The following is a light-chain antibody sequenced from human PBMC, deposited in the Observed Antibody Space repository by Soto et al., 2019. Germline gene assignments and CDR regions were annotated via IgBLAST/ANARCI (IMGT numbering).Light chain of an antibody. CDR1: SGDVGGYYY. CDR3: CSLTTSHTYV. V-gene: IGLV2-14*01. Sequence: QSVLTQPASVSGSPGQSITISCTGTSGDVGGYYYVSWYQQLPGKAPKLMISEVSNRPSGVSNRYSGSKSGNSASLTISGLQADDEADYYCCSLTTSHTYVFGSGTKVTVL. CDR2: EVS. J-gene: IGLJ1*01.